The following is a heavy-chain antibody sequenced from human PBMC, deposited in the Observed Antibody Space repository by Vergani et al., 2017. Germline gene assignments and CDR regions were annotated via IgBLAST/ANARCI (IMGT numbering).Heavy chain of an antibody. CDR3: AKSRYDSSGYSSSPTDGCLDY. V-gene: IGHV3-23*01. D-gene: IGHD3-22*01. CDR2: ISGSGGST. CDR1: GFTFSSYA. J-gene: IGHJ4*02. Sequence: EVQLLESGGGLVQPGGSLRLSCAASGFTFSSYAMSWVRQAPGKGLEWVSAISGSGGSTYYADSVKGRFTISRDNAKNTLYLQMNSLRAEDTAVYYCAKSRYDSSGYSSSPTDGCLDYWGQGTLATVSS.